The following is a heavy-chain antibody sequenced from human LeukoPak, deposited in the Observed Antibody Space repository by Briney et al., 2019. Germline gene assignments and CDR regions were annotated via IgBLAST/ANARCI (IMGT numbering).Heavy chain of an antibody. CDR3: ARDVHGDYGSGWFDP. J-gene: IGHJ5*02. Sequence: SVQVSCKTSGGTFNNSAISWVRQAPGQGLEWLGGIMPLFGTAGYAQKFQGRVTITKDESTRTVYLELTSLTSDDTAVYYCARDVHGDYGSGWFDPWGQGTLVSVSS. CDR1: GGTFNNSA. D-gene: IGHD4-17*01. CDR2: IMPLFGTA. V-gene: IGHV1-69*05.